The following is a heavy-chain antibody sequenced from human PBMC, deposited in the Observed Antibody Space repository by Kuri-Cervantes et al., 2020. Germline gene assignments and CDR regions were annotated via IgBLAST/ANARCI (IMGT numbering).Heavy chain of an antibody. V-gene: IGHV1-46*01. CDR1: GYTFTSYY. CDR3: ARGGFYYDSSGYYHGAFDI. D-gene: IGHD3-22*01. J-gene: IGHJ3*02. Sequence: ASVKVSCKASGYTFTSYYMHWVRQAPGQGLEWMGIINPSGGSTSYAQKFQGRVTMTRDTSTSTVYMELSSLRSEDTAVYYCARGGFYYDSSGYYHGAFDIWGQGTMVTVSS. CDR2: INPSGGST.